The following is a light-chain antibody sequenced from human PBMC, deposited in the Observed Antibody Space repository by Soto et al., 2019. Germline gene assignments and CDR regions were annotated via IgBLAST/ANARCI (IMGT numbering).Light chain of an antibody. J-gene: IGKJ5*01. CDR3: QQYNKWPIT. CDR1: PSISST. Sequence: IVMTQSPATVSVSPGEGVTLSCRASPSISSTLAWYQQKPGQSPRLLVYDSSTRADGVPARFSASGSGTEFILTISSLQSEDFGVYYCQQYNKWPITFGQGTRLEI. CDR2: DSS. V-gene: IGKV3-15*01.